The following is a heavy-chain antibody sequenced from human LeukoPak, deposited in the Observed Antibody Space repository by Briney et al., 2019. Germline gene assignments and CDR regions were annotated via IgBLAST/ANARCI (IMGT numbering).Heavy chain of an antibody. J-gene: IGHJ5*02. V-gene: IGHV4-61*02. CDR2: IYTSGST. CDR3: ARGPGRASTSWGLSGWFDP. Sequence: PSETLSLTCTVSGGSISSGSYYWSWIRQPAGKGLEWIGRIYTSGSTNYNPSLKSRVTISVDTSKNQFSLKLSSVTAADTAVYYCARGPGRASTSWGLSGWFDPWGQGTLVTVSS. D-gene: IGHD2-2*01. CDR1: GGSISSGSYY.